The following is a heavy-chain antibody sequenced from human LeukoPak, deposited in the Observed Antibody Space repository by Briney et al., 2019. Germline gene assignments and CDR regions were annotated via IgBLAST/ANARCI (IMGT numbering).Heavy chain of an antibody. CDR3: AKDGPRISDILTSDRSDS. V-gene: IGHV3-30*18. CDR1: GFTFGSYG. CDR2: ISYDGSNQ. J-gene: IGHJ4*02. Sequence: GGSLRLSCVASGFTFGSYGMTWVRQAPGKGLEWVALISYDGSNQYYPDSVKGRFTISRDNSKNTLSLQMNSLRPEDTAVYYCAKDGPRISDILTSDRSDSWGQGTLVTVS. D-gene: IGHD3-9*01.